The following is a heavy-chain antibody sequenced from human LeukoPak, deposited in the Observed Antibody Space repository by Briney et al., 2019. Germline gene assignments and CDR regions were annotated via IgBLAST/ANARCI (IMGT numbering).Heavy chain of an antibody. V-gene: IGHV4-59*01. Sequence: SETLSLTCTVSGGSISSYYWSWIRQPPGKGLEWIGYIYYSGSTNYNPSLKSRVTISVDTSKNQFSLKLSSVTAADTAVYYCARAAAGDPRYYYYYYMDVWGKGTTVTVSS. CDR3: ARAAAGDPRYYYYYYMDV. J-gene: IGHJ6*03. D-gene: IGHD6-13*01. CDR2: IYYSGST. CDR1: GGSISSYY.